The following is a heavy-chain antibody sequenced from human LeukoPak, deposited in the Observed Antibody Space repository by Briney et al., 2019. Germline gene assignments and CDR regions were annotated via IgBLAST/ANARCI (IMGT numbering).Heavy chain of an antibody. V-gene: IGHV5-51*01. CDR1: GYSFTNYW. CDR3: ARTAVSVSAGIAVAGTEAFDI. D-gene: IGHD6-19*01. CDR2: VYPGDSDT. J-gene: IGHJ3*02. Sequence: GESLKTSCKGSGYSFTNYWIGWVRQMPGKGLEWMGIVYPGDSDTRYSPSFQGQVTISADRSISTAYLQWSSLKASDTAMFYCARTAVSVSAGIAVAGTEAFDIWGQGTMVTVSS.